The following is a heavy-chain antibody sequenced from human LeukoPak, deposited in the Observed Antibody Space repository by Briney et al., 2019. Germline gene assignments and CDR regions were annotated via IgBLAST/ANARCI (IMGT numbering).Heavy chain of an antibody. V-gene: IGHV3-30-3*01. Sequence: PGGSLRLSCVGSGFTFSSYSLSWVRQAPGKGLEWVAVISYDGSNKHYAASVKGRFTISRDSSKNTLYLQMNSLIPEDTAVYYCARGLDSSGYYGYLDYWGQGTLVTVSS. J-gene: IGHJ4*02. CDR2: ISYDGSNK. CDR1: GFTFSSYS. CDR3: ARGLDSSGYYGYLDY. D-gene: IGHD3-22*01.